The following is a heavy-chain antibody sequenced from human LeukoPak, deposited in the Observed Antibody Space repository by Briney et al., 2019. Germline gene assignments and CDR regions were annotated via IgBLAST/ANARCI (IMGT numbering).Heavy chain of an antibody. D-gene: IGHD4-11*01. J-gene: IGHJ4*02. CDR1: GYTFTSYA. Sequence: GGSLRLSCSASGYTFTSYAMHWVRQAPGQRLEWMGWINAGNGNTKYSQKFQGRVTITRDTSASTAYMELSSLRSEDTAVYYCARGSSYSRPGDYWGQGTLVTVSS. CDR3: ARGSSYSRPGDY. V-gene: IGHV1-3*01. CDR2: INAGNGNT.